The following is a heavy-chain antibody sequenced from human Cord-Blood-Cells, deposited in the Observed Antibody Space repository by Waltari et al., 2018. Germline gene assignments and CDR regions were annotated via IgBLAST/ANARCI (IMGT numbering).Heavy chain of an antibody. J-gene: IGHJ4*02. CDR2: FEPEDGET. D-gene: IGHD6-13*01. V-gene: IGHV1-24*01. CDR3: ATRSSSWFAGYYFDY. Sequence: QVQLVQSGAEVKKPGASVKVSCKVSGYTLTELSMHWVRQAPGKGLEWMGGFEPEDGETIYAPKFKGIVTMTEDTATDTAYMELSSLRAEETAVYYCATRSSSWFAGYYFDYWGQGTLVTVSS. CDR1: GYTLTELS.